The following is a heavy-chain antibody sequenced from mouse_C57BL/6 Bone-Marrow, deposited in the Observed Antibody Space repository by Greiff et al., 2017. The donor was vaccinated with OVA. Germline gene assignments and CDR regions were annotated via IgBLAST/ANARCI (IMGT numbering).Heavy chain of an antibody. Sequence: EVQGVESGGGLVKPGGSLKLSCAASGFTFSSYAMSWVRQTPEKRLEWVATISDGGSYTYYPDNVKGRFTISRDNAKNNLYLQMSHLKSEDTAMYYCARGTYWWFAYWGQGTLVTVSA. V-gene: IGHV5-4*01. CDR1: GFTFSSYA. CDR2: ISDGGSYT. CDR3: ARGTYWWFAY. D-gene: IGHD2-10*01. J-gene: IGHJ3*01.